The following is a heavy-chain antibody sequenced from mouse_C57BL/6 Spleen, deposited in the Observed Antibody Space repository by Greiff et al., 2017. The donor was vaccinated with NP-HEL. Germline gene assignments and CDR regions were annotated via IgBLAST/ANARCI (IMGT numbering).Heavy chain of an antibody. CDR2: IDPETGGT. J-gene: IGHJ3*01. Sequence: VQVVESGAELVRPGASVTLSCKASGYTFTDYEMHWVKQTPVHGLEWIGAIDPETGGTAYNQKFKGKAILTADKSSSTAYMELRSLTSEDSAVYYCAYGNSWFAYWGQGTLVTVSA. V-gene: IGHV1-15*01. CDR3: AYGNSWFAY. CDR1: GYTFTDYE. D-gene: IGHD2-1*01.